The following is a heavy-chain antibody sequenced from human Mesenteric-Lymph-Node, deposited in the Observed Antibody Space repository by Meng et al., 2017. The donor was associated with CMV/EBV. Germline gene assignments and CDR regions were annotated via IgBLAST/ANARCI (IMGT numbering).Heavy chain of an antibody. CDR3: ARDLTGYRQYYWYFDL. V-gene: IGHV4-61*01. CDR2: ISNSGNT. D-gene: IGHD3-9*01. Sequence: GSVSSGSHYWSWIRQPPGKGLEWIGYISNSGNTNYNPSLKSRVTMSVDTSKNQFSLKLTSVTAADTAVYYCARDLTGYRQYYWYFDLWGRGTLVTVSS. CDR1: GSVSSGSHY. J-gene: IGHJ2*01.